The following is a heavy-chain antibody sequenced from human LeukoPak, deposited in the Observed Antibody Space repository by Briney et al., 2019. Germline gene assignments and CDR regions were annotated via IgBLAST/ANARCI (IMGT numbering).Heavy chain of an antibody. CDR3: ARGRLGGSGSYYNVLDY. Sequence: SETLSLTCTVSGGSISSYYWSWIRQPPGKGLEWIGYISYSGSTNYNPPLKSRVTISVDTSRNQFSLKLSSVTDADTAVYYCARGRLGGSGSYYNVLDYWGQGTLVTVSS. CDR2: ISYSGST. D-gene: IGHD3-10*01. CDR1: GGSISSYY. J-gene: IGHJ4*02. V-gene: IGHV4-59*01.